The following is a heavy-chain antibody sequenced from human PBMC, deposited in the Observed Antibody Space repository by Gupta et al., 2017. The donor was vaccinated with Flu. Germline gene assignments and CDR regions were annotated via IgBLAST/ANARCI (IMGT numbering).Heavy chain of an antibody. V-gene: IGHV3-23*01. J-gene: IGHJ4*02. D-gene: IGHD4-17*01. Sequence: EVQLLESGGNLVQPGGSLRLSCAASGFTFNSYAMNWVRQAPGKGLEWGSVISGFGGSTYYSDSVQGRFTISRDNSKHTVYLQMNSLRAEDMAVYYCARSVTTKDNADYWGQGTLVTVSS. CDR3: ARSVTTKDNADY. CDR1: GFTFNSYA. CDR2: ISGFGGST.